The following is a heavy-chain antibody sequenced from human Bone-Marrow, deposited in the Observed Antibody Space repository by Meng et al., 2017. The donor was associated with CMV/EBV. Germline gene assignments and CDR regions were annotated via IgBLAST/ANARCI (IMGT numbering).Heavy chain of an antibody. CDR2: INHSGST. Sequence: SETLSLTCAVYGGSFSSYYWSWIRQPPGKGLEWIGEINHSGSTNYNPSLKSRVTISVDTSKNQFSLKLSSVTAADTAVYYCARGIVRGYSYGEPFADWGQGTLVTVAS. CDR1: GGSFSSYY. CDR3: ARGIVRGYSYGEPFAD. V-gene: IGHV4-34*01. D-gene: IGHD5-18*01. J-gene: IGHJ4*02.